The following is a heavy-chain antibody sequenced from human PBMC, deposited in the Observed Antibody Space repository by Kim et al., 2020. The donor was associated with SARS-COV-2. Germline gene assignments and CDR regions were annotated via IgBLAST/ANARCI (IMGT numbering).Heavy chain of an antibody. CDR3: AKTTPEGDAFGI. D-gene: IGHD1-1*01. CDR1: GGSISSSSYY. Sequence: SETLSLTCTVSGGSISSSSYYWGWIRQPPGKGLEWIGSIYYSGSTYYNPSLKSRVTISVDTSKNQFSLKLSSVTAADTAVYYCAKTTPEGDAFGIWGQGTMVTVSS. J-gene: IGHJ3*02. V-gene: IGHV4-39*01. CDR2: IYYSGST.